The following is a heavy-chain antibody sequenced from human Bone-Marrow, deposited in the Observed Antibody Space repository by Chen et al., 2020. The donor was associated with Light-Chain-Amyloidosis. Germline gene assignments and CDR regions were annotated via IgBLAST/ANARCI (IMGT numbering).Heavy chain of an antibody. J-gene: IGHJ4*02. D-gene: IGHD5-12*01. Sequence: EVQLEQSGPEVIKPGESLKISCKGSGYTFHNYWIGWVRQMPGKGLEWMGVIYPDDSDARYSPSFEGQVTISADKSITTAYLQWRSLKASDTAMYYCARRRDGYNFDYWGQGTLVTVSS. V-gene: IGHV5-51*01. CDR2: IYPDDSDA. CDR1: GYTFHNYW. CDR3: ARRRDGYNFDY.